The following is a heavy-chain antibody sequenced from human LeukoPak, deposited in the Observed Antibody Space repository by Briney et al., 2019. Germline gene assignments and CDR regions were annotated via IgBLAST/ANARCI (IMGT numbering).Heavy chain of an antibody. V-gene: IGHV4-4*07. CDR3: ARGRWKAGMDSPYYFDY. J-gene: IGHJ4*02. CDR1: GGSLGNYY. CDR2: THTSGST. D-gene: IGHD2-2*03. Sequence: SQTLSLTCTVSGGSLGNYYWSWIRQPAGKGLEWIGRTHTSGSTNYNPSLKSGVTMSVDTSKSQFSLKLTSVTAADTAVYYCARGRWKAGMDSPYYFDYWSQGTLVTVSS.